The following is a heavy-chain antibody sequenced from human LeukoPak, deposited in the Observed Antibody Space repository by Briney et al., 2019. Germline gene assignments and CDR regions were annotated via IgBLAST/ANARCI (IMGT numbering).Heavy chain of an antibody. J-gene: IGHJ4*02. CDR3: ARGSGYDVDY. CDR2: IYYSGST. Sequence: PSETLSLTCTVSGGSISSGGYYWSWIRQHPGKGLELIGYIYYSGSTYYNPSLKSRVTISVDTSKNQFSLKLSSVTAADTAVYYCARGSGYDVDYWGQGTLVTVSS. D-gene: IGHD5-12*01. CDR1: GGSISSGGYY. V-gene: IGHV4-31*03.